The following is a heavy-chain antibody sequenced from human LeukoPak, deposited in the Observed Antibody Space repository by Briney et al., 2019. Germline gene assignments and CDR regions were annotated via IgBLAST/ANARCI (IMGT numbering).Heavy chain of an antibody. J-gene: IGHJ5*02. D-gene: IGHD5-18*01. CDR2: INPNSGGT. CDR1: GYTFINHG. V-gene: IGHV1-2*02. CDR3: ARSPGLDTAVVNRP. Sequence: GASVKVSCKASGYTFINHGISWVRQAPGQGLEWMGWINPNSGGTNYAQNFQGRVTMTRDTSINTAYMELGRLRSDDTAVYYCARSPGLDTAVVNRPWGQGTLITVSS.